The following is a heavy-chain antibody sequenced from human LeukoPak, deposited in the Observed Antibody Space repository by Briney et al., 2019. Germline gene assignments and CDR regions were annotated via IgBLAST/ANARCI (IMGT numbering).Heavy chain of an antibody. CDR2: ISYDGSNK. CDR1: GFTFSNYD. J-gene: IGHJ4*02. V-gene: IGHV3-30*18. D-gene: IGHD3-10*01. CDR3: AKHGENYYGSGSYAY. Sequence: VQPGRSLRPSCAASGFTFSNYDMHWVRQAPGKGLEWVAVISYDGSNKYSADSVKGRFTISRDNSKNTLYLEMNSLRAEDTAVYYCAKHGENYYGSGSYAYWGQGTLVTVSS.